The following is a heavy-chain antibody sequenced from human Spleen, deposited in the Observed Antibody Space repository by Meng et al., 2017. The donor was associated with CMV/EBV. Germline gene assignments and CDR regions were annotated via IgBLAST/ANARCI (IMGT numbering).Heavy chain of an antibody. Sequence: GESLKISCGASDFTFSSYEMNLVRQAPGKGLEWVSSISDSGRRTYYADSVKGRFTISRDNAKNSLYLQMNSLRTEDTDVYYCARNLPYNFWSGYYKYYGLDLWGQGTTVTVSS. V-gene: IGHV3-48*03. J-gene: IGHJ6*02. D-gene: IGHD3-3*01. CDR3: ARNLPYNFWSGYYKYYGLDL. CDR2: ISDSGRRT. CDR1: DFTFSSYE.